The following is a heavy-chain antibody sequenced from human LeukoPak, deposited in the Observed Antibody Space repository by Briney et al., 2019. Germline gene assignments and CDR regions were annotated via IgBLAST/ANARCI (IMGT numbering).Heavy chain of an antibody. V-gene: IGHV3-11*04. CDR2: ISSSGSTI. J-gene: IGHJ6*03. D-gene: IGHD4-17*01. CDR3: AREGNYGDYVIYYYYMDV. CDR1: GFTFSDYY. Sequence: GGSLRLSCAASGFTFSDYYMSWIRQAPGKGLEWVSYISSSGSTIYYADSVKGRFTISRDNAKNSLYLQMNSLRAEDTAVYYCAREGNYGDYVIYYYYMDVWGKGTTVTVSS.